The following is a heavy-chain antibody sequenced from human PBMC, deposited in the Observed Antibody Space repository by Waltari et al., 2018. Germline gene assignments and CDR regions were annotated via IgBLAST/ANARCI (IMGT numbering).Heavy chain of an antibody. D-gene: IGHD2-2*01. CDR3: ARGLGYCSSTSCSGYFDY. J-gene: IGHJ4*02. CDR2: IYYSGST. V-gene: IGHV4-39*07. CDR1: GCSISRSSYY. Sequence: QLQLQESGPGLVKPSETLSLTCPVSGCSISRSSYYWVWIRQPPGKGLEWIGSIYYSGSTYYNPSLKSRVTISVDTSKNQFSLKLSSVTAADTAVYYCARGLGYCSSTSCSGYFDYWGQGTLVTVSS.